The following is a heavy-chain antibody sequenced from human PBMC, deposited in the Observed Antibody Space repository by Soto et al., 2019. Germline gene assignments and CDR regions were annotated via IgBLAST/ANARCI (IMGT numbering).Heavy chain of an antibody. CDR2: ISGSGGST. CDR3: AKGAADWFGELLRWICRFDP. J-gene: IGHJ5*02. CDR1: GFTFSSYA. Sequence: EVQLLESGGGLVQPGGSLRLSCAASGFTFSSYAMSWVRQAPGKGLEWVSAISGSGGSTYYADSVKGRFTISRDNSKNTLYLQMNSLRAEDTAVYYCAKGAADWFGELLRWICRFDPWGQGTLVTVSS. D-gene: IGHD3-10*01. V-gene: IGHV3-23*01.